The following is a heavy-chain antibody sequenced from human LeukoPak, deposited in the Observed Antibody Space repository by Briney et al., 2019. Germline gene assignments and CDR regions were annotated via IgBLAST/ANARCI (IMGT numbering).Heavy chain of an antibody. D-gene: IGHD3-10*01. CDR1: GFTFSSYW. J-gene: IGHJ3*01. V-gene: IGHV3-74*01. CDR2: INTDRST. CDR3: AGDWGGAFDL. Sequence: SGGSLRLSCAASGFTFSSYWMHWVRQAPGKGLVCVSRINTDRSTSYADSVKGRFTISRDNAKNTLYLQMNSLRAEDTAVYYCAGDWGGAFDLWGQGTMVTVSS.